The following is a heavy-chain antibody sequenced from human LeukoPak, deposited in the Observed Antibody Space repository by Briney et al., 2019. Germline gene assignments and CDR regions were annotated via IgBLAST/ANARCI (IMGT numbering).Heavy chain of an antibody. CDR1: GFSFSKYW. D-gene: IGHD6-13*01. J-gene: IGHJ5*01. CDR3: ARSKVVAEAGKSWFDP. Sequence: GGSLTLSCAASGFSFSKYWMNWVRQAPGKGLEWVATISQDGSQKYLADFVKGRFTISRDNARNSLYLQMSSLRGDDTAVYYCARSKVVAEAGKSWFDPWGQGTRVTVSS. V-gene: IGHV3-7*01. CDR2: ISQDGSQK.